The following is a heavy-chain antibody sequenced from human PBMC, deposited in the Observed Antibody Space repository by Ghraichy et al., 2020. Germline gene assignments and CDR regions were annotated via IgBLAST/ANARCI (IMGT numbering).Heavy chain of an antibody. Sequence: GGSLRLSCAASGFTFSSYAMSWVRQAPGKGLEWVSAISGSGGSTYYADSVKGRFTISRDNSKNTLYLQMNSLRAEDTAVYYCAKSLATVTPLYQHSYYYYGMDVWGQGTTVTVSS. CDR3: AKSLATVTPLYQHSYYYYGMDV. CDR2: ISGSGGST. V-gene: IGHV3-23*01. CDR1: GFTFSSYA. D-gene: IGHD4-17*01. J-gene: IGHJ6*02.